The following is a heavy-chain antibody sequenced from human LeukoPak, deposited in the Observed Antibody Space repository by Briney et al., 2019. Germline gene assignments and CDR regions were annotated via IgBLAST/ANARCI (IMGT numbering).Heavy chain of an antibody. J-gene: IGHJ5*02. V-gene: IGHV3-30*04. Sequence: GRSLRLSCAASGFTFSSYAMHWVRQAPGKGLEWVAVISYDGSNKYYADSVKGRFTISRDNSKNTLYLQMNSLRAEDTAVYYCAKKRLAYCGGDCYAPNWFDPWGQGTLVTVSS. CDR1: GFTFSSYA. CDR2: ISYDGSNK. CDR3: AKKRLAYCGGDCYAPNWFDP. D-gene: IGHD2-21*02.